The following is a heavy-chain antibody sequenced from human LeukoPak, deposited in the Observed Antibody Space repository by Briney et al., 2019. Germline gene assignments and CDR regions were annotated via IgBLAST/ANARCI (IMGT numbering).Heavy chain of an antibody. D-gene: IGHD6-13*01. CDR1: GFTFSTYW. J-gene: IGHJ4*02. CDR3: ASASSHRTAAGGDY. Sequence: GGSLTLSCAPSGFTFSTYWMHWVRQAPGKGLVWVSRINGGGGSRKYADFVKGRFTISRDNAKNTLYLQMSSLRVEDTAVYYCASASSHRTAAGGDYWGQGTLVTVST. CDR2: INGGGGSR. V-gene: IGHV3-74*03.